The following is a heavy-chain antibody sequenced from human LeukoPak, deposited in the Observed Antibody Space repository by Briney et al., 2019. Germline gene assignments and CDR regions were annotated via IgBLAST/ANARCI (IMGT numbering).Heavy chain of an antibody. J-gene: IGHJ6*02. D-gene: IGHD3-10*01. CDR2: IWYDGSNK. Sequence: PGRSLRLSCAASGFTFSSYGMHWVRQAPGKGLEWVAVIWYDGSNKYYADSVKGRFTISRDNSKNTLYLQMNSLRAEDTAVYYCARDLKGYGSPALKGMDVWGQGTTVTVSS. V-gene: IGHV3-33*01. CDR3: ARDLKGYGSPALKGMDV. CDR1: GFTFSSYG.